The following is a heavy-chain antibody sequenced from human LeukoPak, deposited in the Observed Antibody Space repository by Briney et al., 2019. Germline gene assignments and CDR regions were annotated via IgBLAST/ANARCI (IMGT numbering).Heavy chain of an antibody. CDR3: AKGTMVRGVIITPFDY. Sequence: PGGSLRLSCAASGFTFSSYAMSWVRQAPGKGLEWVSAISGSGGSTYYADSVKGRFTTSRDNSKNTLYLQMNSLRAEDTAVYYCAKGTMVRGVIITPFDYWGQGTLVTVSS. D-gene: IGHD3-10*01. CDR1: GFTFSSYA. J-gene: IGHJ4*02. CDR2: ISGSGGST. V-gene: IGHV3-23*01.